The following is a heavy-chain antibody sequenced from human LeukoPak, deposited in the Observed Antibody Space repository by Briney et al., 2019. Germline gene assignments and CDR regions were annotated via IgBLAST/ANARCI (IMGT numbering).Heavy chain of an antibody. D-gene: IGHD5-24*01. CDR1: GYTFTSYG. Sequence: GASVKVSCKASGYTFTSYGISWVRQAPGRGLEWMGWISAYNGNTNYAQKLQGRVTMTTDTSTSTAYMELRSLRSDDTAVYYCARVEMATSGSSKDYWGQGTLVTVSS. J-gene: IGHJ4*02. CDR2: ISAYNGNT. V-gene: IGHV1-18*01. CDR3: ARVEMATSGSSKDY.